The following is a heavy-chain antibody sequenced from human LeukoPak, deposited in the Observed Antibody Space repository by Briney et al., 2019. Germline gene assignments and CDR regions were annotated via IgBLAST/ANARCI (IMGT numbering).Heavy chain of an antibody. V-gene: IGHV1-46*01. Sequence: ASVKVSCKASGYTFTSYDINWVRQAPGQGLDWMGIITPTTGGANYAQKLQGRVAMTRDTSTSTVYMELSSLTSGDTAVYYCATSDSTTGNWFDPWGQGTRVSVSS. J-gene: IGHJ5*02. D-gene: IGHD1-14*01. CDR2: ITPTTGGA. CDR1: GYTFTSYD. CDR3: ATSDSTTGNWFDP.